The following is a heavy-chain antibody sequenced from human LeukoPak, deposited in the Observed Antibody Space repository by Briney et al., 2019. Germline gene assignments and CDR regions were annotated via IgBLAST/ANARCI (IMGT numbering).Heavy chain of an antibody. CDR1: GGSISSGGYY. CDR3: AREREEQLVRSVHYYYYMDV. V-gene: IGHV4-30-2*01. D-gene: IGHD6-6*01. Sequence: SETLSLTCTVSGGSISSGGYYWSWIRQPPGKGLEWIGYIYHSGSTYYNPSLKSRVTISVDRSKNQFSLKLSSVTAADTAVYYCAREREEQLVRSVHYYYYMDVWGKGTTVTVSS. CDR2: IYHSGST. J-gene: IGHJ6*03.